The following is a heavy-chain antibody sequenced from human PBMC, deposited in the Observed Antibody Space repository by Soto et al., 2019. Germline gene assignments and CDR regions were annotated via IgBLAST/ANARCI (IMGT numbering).Heavy chain of an antibody. CDR3: ARVYYDSSGYYRPPNYYGMYV. D-gene: IGHD3-22*01. CDR1: GYTFTSYD. J-gene: IGHJ6*02. CDR2: MNPNSGKT. V-gene: IGHV1-8*01. Sequence: ASVKVSCKASGYTFTSYDINWVRQATGQGLEWMGWMNPNSGKTGYAQKFQGRVTMTADTSTSTAYMELRSLRSDDTAVYYCARVYYDSSGYYRPPNYYGMYVWGQGTTVTVSS.